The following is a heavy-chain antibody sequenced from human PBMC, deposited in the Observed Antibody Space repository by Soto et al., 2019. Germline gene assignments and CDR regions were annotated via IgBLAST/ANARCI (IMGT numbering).Heavy chain of an antibody. D-gene: IGHD6-13*01. J-gene: IGHJ6*03. CDR1: GFTFRNYC. CDR3: ARDQGGIAAAGKVYYYYYMDV. V-gene: IGHV3-66*01. CDR2: IYSGGST. Sequence: GGSLRLSCAASGFTFRNYCLGWVRQAPGKGLEWVSVIYSGGSTYYADSVKGRFTISRDNSKNTLYLQMNSLRAEDTAVYYCARDQGGIAAAGKVYYYYYMDVWGKGTTVTVSS.